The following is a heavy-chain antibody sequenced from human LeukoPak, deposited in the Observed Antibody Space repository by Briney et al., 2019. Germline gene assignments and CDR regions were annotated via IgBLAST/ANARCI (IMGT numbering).Heavy chain of an antibody. CDR3: AKVLGVAVAGTVDY. CDR2: MNQDGSRK. Sequence: GGSLRLSCVASGFTFSSSWMSWVRQGPGKGPEWVANMNQDGSRKYYVDSVKGRFTISRDNSKNTLYLQMNSLRAEDTAVYYCAKVLGVAVAGTVDYWGQGTLVTVSS. V-gene: IGHV3-7*03. J-gene: IGHJ4*02. D-gene: IGHD6-19*01. CDR1: GFTFSSSW.